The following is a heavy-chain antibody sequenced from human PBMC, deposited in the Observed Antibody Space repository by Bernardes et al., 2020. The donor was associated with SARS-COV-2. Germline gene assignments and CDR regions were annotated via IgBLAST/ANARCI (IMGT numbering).Heavy chain of an antibody. CDR1: GFSFSTSGVG. V-gene: IGHV2-5*02. Sequence: PTLVKPTQTLTLTCTFSGFSFSTSGVGVGWIRQPPGKALEWLALIYWDDDKRYSPSLKSRLAITKDTSKNQVVLTMTNMDPVDTATYFCAHKELDYTFVTYSYDYWGQGILVTGSS. CDR2: IYWDDDK. D-gene: IGHD3-22*01. J-gene: IGHJ4*02. CDR3: AHKELDYTFVTYSYDY.